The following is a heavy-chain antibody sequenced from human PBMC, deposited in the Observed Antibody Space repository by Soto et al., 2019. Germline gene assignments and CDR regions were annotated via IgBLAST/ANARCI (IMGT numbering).Heavy chain of an antibody. D-gene: IGHD3-22*01. J-gene: IGHJ6*02. Sequence: QVHLLLQSGAEVKKPGSSVKVSCKASGGTPSNSAISWVRQAPGQGLEWMGGIIPVIGLVKYAQNFQGRDTITADESTNTAYMELSSLRPEDTAVYYCAGGRIVVVGSRAYYGMDVWGQGTTVTVSS. CDR3: AGGRIVVVGSRAYYGMDV. CDR2: IIPVIGLV. CDR1: GGTPSNSA. V-gene: IGHV1-69*01.